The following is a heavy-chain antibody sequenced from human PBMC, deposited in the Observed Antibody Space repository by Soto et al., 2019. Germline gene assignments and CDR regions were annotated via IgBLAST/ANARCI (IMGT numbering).Heavy chain of an antibody. CDR2: ISAYNGNT. V-gene: IGHV1-18*01. CDR1: GDTFTSYG. D-gene: IGHD6-19*01. Sequence: ASVKPSCKASGDTFTSYGISWVRQAPEQGLEWMGWISAYNGNTNYAQKLQGRVTMTTDTSTSTAYMELRSLRSDDTAVYYCARPGPHPSGWYFNYYYGMDVWGQGTTVTVSS. J-gene: IGHJ6*02. CDR3: ARPGPHPSGWYFNYYYGMDV.